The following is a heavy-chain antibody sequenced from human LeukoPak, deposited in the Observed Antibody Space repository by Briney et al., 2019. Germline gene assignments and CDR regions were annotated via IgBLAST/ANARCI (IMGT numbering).Heavy chain of an antibody. J-gene: IGHJ4*02. D-gene: IGHD1-26*01. CDR2: IRYDGSNK. CDR1: GFTFSSYG. V-gene: IGHV3-30*02. CDR3: AKSGTWDSPRYYFDY. Sequence: GGSLRLSCAASGFTFSSYGMHWVRQAPGKGLEWVAFIRYDGSNKYYADSVKGRFTISRDNSKNTLYLQMNSLRAEDTAVYYCAKSGTWDSPRYYFDYWGQGTLVTVSS.